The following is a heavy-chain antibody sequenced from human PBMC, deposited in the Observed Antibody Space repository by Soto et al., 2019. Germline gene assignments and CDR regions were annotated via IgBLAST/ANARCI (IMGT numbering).Heavy chain of an antibody. V-gene: IGHV1-3*01. CDR3: ARIVSSGYYYSTNAFDI. D-gene: IGHD3-22*01. J-gene: IGHJ3*02. CDR1: GYTFTSYA. Sequence: ASVKVSCKASGYTFTSYAMHWVRQAPGQRLEWMGWINAGNGNTKYSQKFQGRVTITRDTSASTAYMELSSLRSEDTAVYYCARIVSSGYYYSTNAFDIWGQGTMVTVSS. CDR2: INAGNGNT.